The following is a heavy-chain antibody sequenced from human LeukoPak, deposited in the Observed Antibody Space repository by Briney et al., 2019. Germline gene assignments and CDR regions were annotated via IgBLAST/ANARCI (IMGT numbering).Heavy chain of an antibody. CDR1: GFTFSSYA. D-gene: IGHD6-19*01. CDR3: AKDASLYSSGSDY. V-gene: IGHV3-30-3*01. CDR2: ISYDGSNK. J-gene: IGHJ4*02. Sequence: GRSLRLSCAASGFTFSSYAMHWVRQAPGKGLEWVAVISYDGSNKYYADSVEGRFTISRDNSKNTLYLQMNSLRAEDTAVYYCAKDASLYSSGSDYWGQGTLVTVSS.